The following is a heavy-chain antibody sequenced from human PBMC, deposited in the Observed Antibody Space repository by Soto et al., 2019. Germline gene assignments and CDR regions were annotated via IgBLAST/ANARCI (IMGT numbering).Heavy chain of an antibody. D-gene: IGHD3-3*01. CDR1: GFTFSSYA. CDR2: ISGSGGST. Sequence: GGSLRLSCAASGFTFSSYAMSWVRQAPGKGLEWVSAISGSGGSTYYADSVKGRFTISRDNSKNTLYLQMNSLRAEDTAVYYCAKDLSGNYDFWSGPLDYWGQGTLVTVSS. J-gene: IGHJ4*02. V-gene: IGHV3-23*01. CDR3: AKDLSGNYDFWSGPLDY.